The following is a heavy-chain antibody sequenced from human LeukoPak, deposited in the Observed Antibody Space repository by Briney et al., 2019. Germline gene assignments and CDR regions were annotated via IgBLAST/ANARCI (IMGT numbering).Heavy chain of an antibody. CDR3: ARELREHGVFDT. D-gene: IGHD1-26*01. V-gene: IGHV3-53*01. CDR2: IYSDGST. CDR1: RFTVSSNY. J-gene: IGHJ3*02. Sequence: GGSLRLSCAASRFTVSSNYMSWVRQAPGKELEWVSEIYSDGSTYYAASVKGRFSISRDNSKNTVYLQMSSLRAEDTAIYYCARELREHGVFDTWGQGTMVTVSS.